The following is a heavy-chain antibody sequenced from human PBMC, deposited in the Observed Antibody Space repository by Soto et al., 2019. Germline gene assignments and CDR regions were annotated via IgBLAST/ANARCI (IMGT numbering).Heavy chain of an antibody. J-gene: IGHJ4*02. V-gene: IGHV1-18*01. D-gene: IGHD3-10*01. CDR1: GYTFTSYG. Sequence: QVQLVQSGAEVKKPGASVKVSCKASGYTFTSYGISWVRQAPGQGLEWMGWISAYNGNTNYAQKLQGRVTMTTDTSTSTAYMELRSLRYDDTAVYYCARETYYYGSGSYLLGWDPHSFDYWGQGTLVTVSS. CDR3: ARETYYYGSGSYLLGWDPHSFDY. CDR2: ISAYNGNT.